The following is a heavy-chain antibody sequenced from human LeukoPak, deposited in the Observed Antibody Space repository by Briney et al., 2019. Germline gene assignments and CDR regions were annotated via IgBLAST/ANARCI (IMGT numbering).Heavy chain of an antibody. J-gene: IGHJ4*02. CDR1: GFTFSSYG. D-gene: IGHD3-10*01. V-gene: IGHV3-30*18. CDR2: ISYDGSNK. Sequence: AGGSLRLSCAASGFTFSSYGMHWVRQAPGKGLEWVAVISYDGSNKYYADSVKGRFTISRDNSKNTLYLQMNSLRAEDTAVYYCAKIRGFGESPPLDYWGQGTLVTVSS. CDR3: AKIRGFGESPPLDY.